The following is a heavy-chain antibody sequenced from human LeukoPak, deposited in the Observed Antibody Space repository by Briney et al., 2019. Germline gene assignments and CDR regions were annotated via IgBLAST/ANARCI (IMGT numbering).Heavy chain of an antibody. V-gene: IGHV3-30*04. CDR2: ISYDGSNK. CDR3: ARDRAPAYDYGDNDAFDI. CDR1: GFTFSSYA. D-gene: IGHD4-17*01. Sequence: GGSLRLSCAASGFTFSSYAMHWVRQAPGKGLEWVAVISYDGSNKYYADSVKGRFTISRDNSKNTLYLQMNSLRAEDTAVYYRARDRAPAYDYGDNDAFDIWGQGTMVTVSS. J-gene: IGHJ3*02.